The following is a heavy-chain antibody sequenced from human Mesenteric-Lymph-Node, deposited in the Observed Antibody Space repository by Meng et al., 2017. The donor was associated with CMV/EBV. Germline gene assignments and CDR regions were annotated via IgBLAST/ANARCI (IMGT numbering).Heavy chain of an antibody. D-gene: IGHD1-1*01. Sequence: GESLKISCVASGFTFSTYGMHWARQAPGKGLEWVSGLHSGGNTYYADSVKGRFTISRDNSKNTLYLQMDSLRAEDTAVYYCARHDYYYYYYNMDVWGQGTTVTVSS. V-gene: IGHV3-53*01. J-gene: IGHJ6*02. CDR1: GFTFSTYG. CDR2: LHSGGNT. CDR3: ARHDYYYYYYNMDV.